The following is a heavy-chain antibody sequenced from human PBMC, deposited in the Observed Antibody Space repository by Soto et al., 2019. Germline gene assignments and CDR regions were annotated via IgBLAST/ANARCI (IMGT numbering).Heavy chain of an antibody. J-gene: IGHJ4*02. Sequence: SVKVSCKASGGTFSSYAISWVRQAPGQGLEWMGGIIPIFGTANYAQKFQGRVTITADESTSTAYMELSSLRSEDTAVYYCPRVFGRIYGSGSTESGYWGQGTLVTVSS. CDR1: GGTFSSYA. D-gene: IGHD3-10*01. CDR3: PRVFGRIYGSGSTESGY. V-gene: IGHV1-69*13. CDR2: IIPIFGTA.